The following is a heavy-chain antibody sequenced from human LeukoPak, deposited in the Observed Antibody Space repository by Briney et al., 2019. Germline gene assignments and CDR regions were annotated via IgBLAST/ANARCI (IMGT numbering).Heavy chain of an antibody. CDR2: INPNSGGT. J-gene: IGHJ5*02. Sequence: ASVKVSCKSSGYTFTGYYIHWLRQAPGQGLEWMGFINPNSGGTNYAQKFQGRVTMTRDTSISTAYMELSSLRSEDTAVYYCARGGWSGDSSSWFPSWFDPWGQGTVVTVSS. CDR3: ARGGWSGDSSSWFPSWFDP. CDR1: GYTFTGYY. D-gene: IGHD6-13*01. V-gene: IGHV1-2*02.